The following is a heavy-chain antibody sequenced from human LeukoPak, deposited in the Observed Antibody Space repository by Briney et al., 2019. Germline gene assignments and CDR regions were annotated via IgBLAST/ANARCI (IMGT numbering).Heavy chain of an antibody. J-gene: IGHJ6*04. V-gene: IGHV3-48*03. Sequence: QPGGSLRLSCAASGFTFSSYEMNWVRQAPGNGLEWVSYISSSGSTIYYADSVKGRFTISRDNAKNSLYLQMNSLRAEDTAVYYCARWAITMVRGGGFYYYYGMDVWGKGTTVTVSS. CDR2: ISSSGSTI. D-gene: IGHD3-10*01. CDR3: ARWAITMVRGGGFYYYYGMDV. CDR1: GFTFSSYE.